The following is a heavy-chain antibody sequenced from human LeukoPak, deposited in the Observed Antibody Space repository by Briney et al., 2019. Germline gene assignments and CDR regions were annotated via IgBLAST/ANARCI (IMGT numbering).Heavy chain of an antibody. CDR3: ARRNTMVRGVTSYYYYGMDV. CDR2: IYPGDSDT. D-gene: IGHD3-10*01. Sequence: GESLQISCKGSGYSFTSYWIGWVRQMPGKGLEWMGIIYPGDSDTRYSPSFQGQVTISADKSISTAYLQWSSLKASDTAMYYCARRNTMVRGVTSYYYYGMDVWGQGTTVTVSS. CDR1: GYSFTSYW. V-gene: IGHV5-51*01. J-gene: IGHJ6*02.